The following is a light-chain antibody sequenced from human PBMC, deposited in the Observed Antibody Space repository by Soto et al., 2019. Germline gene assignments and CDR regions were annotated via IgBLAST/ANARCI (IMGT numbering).Light chain of an antibody. J-gene: IGKJ1*01. CDR2: VTS. CDR3: QQTFSAPGT. V-gene: IGKV1-39*01. Sequence: DIQMTQSPSSLSASVGDRVSVTCRTSRNITRFLNWYQEKPGKAPKVLIYVTSNLENGVPSRFSGSGSGTHFTLSISSLQPEDFATYYCQQTFSAPGTFGPGTRVEVK. CDR1: RNITRF.